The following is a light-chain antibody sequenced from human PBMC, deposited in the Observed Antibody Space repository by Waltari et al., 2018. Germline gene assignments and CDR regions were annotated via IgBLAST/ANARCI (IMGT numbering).Light chain of an antibody. V-gene: IGKV4-1*01. Sequence: DIVMTQSPDSLAVSLGERATINCTSGQTVLYSSNNKNYLAWYQQKPGQPPKLLIYWASTRESGVPDRFSGSGSGTDFTLTISSLQAEDVAVYYCQQYYSSPRTFGQGTKVEIK. CDR3: QQYYSSPRT. CDR1: QTVLYSSNNKNY. J-gene: IGKJ1*01. CDR2: WAS.